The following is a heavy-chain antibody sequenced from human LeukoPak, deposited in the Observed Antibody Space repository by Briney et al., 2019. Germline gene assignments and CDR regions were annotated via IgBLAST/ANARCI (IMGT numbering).Heavy chain of an antibody. CDR3: AKKSVGIYFN. Sequence: GGSLRLSCSASGFTFKTYAMSWVRQAPGKGLEWVSGIRSSGDSTYYADSVKGRFTISRDNSRNTLYLQMNSLRAGDTAVFYCAKKSVGIYFNWGQGTLVSVPS. V-gene: IGHV3-23*01. J-gene: IGHJ4*02. CDR2: IRSSGDST. D-gene: IGHD1-26*01. CDR1: GFTFKTYA.